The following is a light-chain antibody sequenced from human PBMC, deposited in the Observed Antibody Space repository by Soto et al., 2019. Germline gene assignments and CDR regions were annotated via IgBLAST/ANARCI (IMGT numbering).Light chain of an antibody. Sequence: EIVLTQSPGTLSLSPGERATLSCMASQSVSSNYLAWYQQKPGQAPKLLIYDASSRATGIPDRFSGGGSGTDFILTISRLEPEDFAVYYCQQFSSYPLTFGGGTKVDIK. CDR2: DAS. J-gene: IGKJ4*01. CDR1: QSVSSNY. V-gene: IGKV3-20*01. CDR3: QQFSSYPLT.